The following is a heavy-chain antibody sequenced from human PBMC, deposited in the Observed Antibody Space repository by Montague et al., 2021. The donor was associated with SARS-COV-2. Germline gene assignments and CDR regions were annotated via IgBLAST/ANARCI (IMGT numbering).Heavy chain of an antibody. J-gene: IGHJ4*02. CDR1: GDSMNNYY. CDR2: INYSGST. Sequence: SETLSLTYTVSGDSMNNYYWSWIRQPPGKGLEWIGYINYSGSTHXXPSLQSRVTLSKDTSKNQFSLRLTSVTAADTAMYFCARAPIYRSSWYAYFDYWGQGTLVTVSS. D-gene: IGHD6-13*01. V-gene: IGHV4-59*01. CDR3: ARAPIYRSSWYAYFDY.